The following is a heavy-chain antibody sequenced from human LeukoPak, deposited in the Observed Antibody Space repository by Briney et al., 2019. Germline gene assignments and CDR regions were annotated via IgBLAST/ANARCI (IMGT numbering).Heavy chain of an antibody. CDR3: AKTFYSSGTGVPIYY. J-gene: IGHJ4*02. CDR1: GFTFSDYG. V-gene: IGHV3-30*18. CDR2: ISYDGRNK. D-gene: IGHD6-19*01. Sequence: QPGGSLRLSCAASGFTFSDYGMHWVRQAPGKGLESVAVISYDGRNKYYADSVKGRFTISRDNSKNTLNLQMNSLKVEDTAVYYCAKTFYSSGTGVPIYYWGQGTLVTVSS.